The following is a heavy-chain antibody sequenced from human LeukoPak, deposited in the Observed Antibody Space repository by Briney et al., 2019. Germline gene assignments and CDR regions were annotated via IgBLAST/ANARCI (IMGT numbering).Heavy chain of an antibody. Sequence: PSETLSLTCAVYGGSFSGYYWSWIRQPPGKGLEWIGEINHSGSTNYNPSLKSRVTISVDTSKNQFSLKLSSVTAADTAVYYCAKGRIAAAGGPSSWFDPWGQGTLVTVSS. CDR3: AKGRIAAAGGPSSWFDP. CDR2: INHSGST. J-gene: IGHJ5*02. D-gene: IGHD6-13*01. V-gene: IGHV4-34*01. CDR1: GGSFSGYY.